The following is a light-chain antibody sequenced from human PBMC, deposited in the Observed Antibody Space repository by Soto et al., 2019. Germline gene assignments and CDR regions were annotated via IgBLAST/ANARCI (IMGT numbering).Light chain of an antibody. CDR2: EGG. Sequence: QSVLTQPASVSGSPGQSITISCTGTSSDVGSYNLVSWYQQHPGKAPKLMIYEGGKRPSGVSDRFSGSKSGNTASLTIAGLQAEDDAEYYCCAYAGRRTDVFGTGTKLTVL. J-gene: IGLJ1*01. CDR1: SSDVGSYNL. CDR3: CAYAGRRTDV. V-gene: IGLV2-23*01.